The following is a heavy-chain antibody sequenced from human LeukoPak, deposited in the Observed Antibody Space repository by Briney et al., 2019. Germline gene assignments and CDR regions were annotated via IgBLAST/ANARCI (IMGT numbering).Heavy chain of an antibody. Sequence: PGGSLRLSCAGSGFPFSIHGMNWVRQAPGKGLEWVSVIYSGGSTYYADSVKGRFTISRDNSKNTLYLQMNSLRAEDTAVYYCASSHYYYDSSGYPHYWGQGTLVTVSS. CDR2: IYSGGST. V-gene: IGHV3-66*01. J-gene: IGHJ4*02. CDR3: ASSHYYYDSSGYPHY. CDR1: GFPFSIHG. D-gene: IGHD3-22*01.